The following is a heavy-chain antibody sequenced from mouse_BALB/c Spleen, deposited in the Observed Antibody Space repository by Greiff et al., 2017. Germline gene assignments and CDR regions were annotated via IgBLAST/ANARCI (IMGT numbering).Heavy chain of an antibody. CDR1: GFSLTSYG. D-gene: IGHD2-14*01. CDR3: ARHRYDDYAMDY. Sequence: VQLQQSGPDLVAPSQSLSITCTVSGFSLTSYGVHWVRQPPGKGLEWLVVIWSDGSTTYNSALKSRLSISKDNSKSQVFLKMNSLQTDDTAMYYCARHRYDDYAMDYWGQGTSVTVSS. J-gene: IGHJ4*01. CDR2: IWSDGST. V-gene: IGHV2-6-2*01.